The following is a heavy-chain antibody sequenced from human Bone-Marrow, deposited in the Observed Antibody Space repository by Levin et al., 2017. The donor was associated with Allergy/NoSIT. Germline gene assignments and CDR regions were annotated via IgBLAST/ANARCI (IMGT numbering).Heavy chain of an antibody. CDR3: ANSRAVRGSDV. D-gene: IGHD1-26*01. Sequence: SGGSLRLSCAASGFTFSSYAMSWVRQAPGKGLEWVSTISDSGDIYYAESVKGRFTISRDNSKNTLYLQMNSPRAEDTAIYYCANSRAVRGSDVWGQGTMVTVSS. V-gene: IGHV3-23*01. CDR1: GFTFSSYA. J-gene: IGHJ3*01. CDR2: ISDSGDI.